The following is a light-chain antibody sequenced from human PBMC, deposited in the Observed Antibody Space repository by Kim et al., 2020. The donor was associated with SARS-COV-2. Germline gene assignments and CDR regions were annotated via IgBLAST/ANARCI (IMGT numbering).Light chain of an antibody. CDR1: SSNSGAGYD. CDR3: QSYDSSLSGSV. V-gene: IGLV1-40*01. Sequence: RVTISCTGSSSNSGAGYDVHWYQQLPGTAPKLLIYAYNNRPSGVPDRFSGSKSGTSASLAITGLQAEDEADYYCQSYDSSLSGSVFGGGTQLTVL. CDR2: AYN. J-gene: IGLJ3*02.